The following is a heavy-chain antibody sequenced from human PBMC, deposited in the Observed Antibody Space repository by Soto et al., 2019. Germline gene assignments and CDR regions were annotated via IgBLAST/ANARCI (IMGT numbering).Heavy chain of an antibody. CDR1: GFSFSNYA. Sequence: PGGSLRLSCAASGFSFSNYAMTWVRQAPGKGPEWVSVISGTGATTYYADSVKGRFTISRDNSQNTLYLQMNSLRAEDTAVYYCAKDLKTTVVRAYDYWGQGTLVSVSS. CDR2: ISGTGATT. V-gene: IGHV3-23*01. D-gene: IGHD4-17*01. J-gene: IGHJ4*02. CDR3: AKDLKTTVVRAYDY.